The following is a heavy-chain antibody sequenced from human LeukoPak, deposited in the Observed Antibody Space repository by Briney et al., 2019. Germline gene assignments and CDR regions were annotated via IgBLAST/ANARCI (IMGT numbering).Heavy chain of an antibody. D-gene: IGHD2-2*01. CDR3: VREDAHTYYFDF. CDR1: GYTFTSYH. CDR2: IKSTGDTT. Sequence: ASVKVSCKPSGYTFTSYHMHWVRQAPGQGLEWVAIIKSTGDTTVYAQKSQGRVTVTRDTSTSTVYMDLSSLSSEDTAVYYCVREDAHTYYFDFWGPGTLVTVSS. V-gene: IGHV1-46*01. J-gene: IGHJ4*02.